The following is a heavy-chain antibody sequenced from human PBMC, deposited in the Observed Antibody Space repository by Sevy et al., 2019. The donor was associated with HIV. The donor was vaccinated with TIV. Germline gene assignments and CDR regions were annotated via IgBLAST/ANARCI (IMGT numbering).Heavy chain of an antibody. J-gene: IGHJ4*02. Sequence: SETLSLTCTVSGDSISSSNYYWGWIRQPPGKGLEWIGSIYYSGWTYYNPSLKSRVTISVDTSKNQFSLKLSSVTAADTAMYYCARHLLLGELSLYPISFDYWGQGTLVTVSS. CDR1: GDSISSSNYY. D-gene: IGHD3-16*02. V-gene: IGHV4-39*01. CDR3: ARHLLLGELSLYPISFDY. CDR2: IYYSGWT.